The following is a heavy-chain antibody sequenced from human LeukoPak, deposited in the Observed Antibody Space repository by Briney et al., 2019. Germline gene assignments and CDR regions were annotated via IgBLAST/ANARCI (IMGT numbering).Heavy chain of an antibody. J-gene: IGHJ6*03. CDR1: GGTFSSYA. Sequence: ASVKVSCKASGGTFSSYAISWVRQAPGQGLEWMGGIIPIFGTANYAQKFQGRVTITTDESTSTAYMELSSLRSEDTAVYYCARVLGYSYGPYYHYYYMDVWGKGTTVTVSS. CDR3: ARVLGYSYGPYYHYYYMDV. D-gene: IGHD5-18*01. CDR2: IIPIFGTA. V-gene: IGHV1-69*05.